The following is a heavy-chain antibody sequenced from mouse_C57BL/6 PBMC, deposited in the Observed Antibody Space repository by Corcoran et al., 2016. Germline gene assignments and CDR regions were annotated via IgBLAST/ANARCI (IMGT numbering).Heavy chain of an antibody. CDR3: ARTYYYGSKGWFAY. CDR2: INPNNGGT. CDR1: GYTFTDYY. D-gene: IGHD1-1*01. J-gene: IGHJ3*01. Sequence: EVQLQQSGPELVKPGASVKISCKASGYTFTDYYMNWVKQSHGKSLEWIGDINPNNGGTSYNQKFKGKATLTVDKSSSTDYMELRSLTSEDSAVYYCARTYYYGSKGWFAYGGQGTLVTVSA. V-gene: IGHV1-26*01.